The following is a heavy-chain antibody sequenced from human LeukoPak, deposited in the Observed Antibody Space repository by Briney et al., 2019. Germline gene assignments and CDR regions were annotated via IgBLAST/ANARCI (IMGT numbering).Heavy chain of an antibody. V-gene: IGHV3-23*01. CDR2: ISDGGGTT. CDR3: AKRPSSSTTGSASAFDI. CDR1: GFTFSSHT. Sequence: GGSLRLSCAASGFTFSSHTMSWVRQAPGKGLEWVSAISDGGGTTFYADSVKGRFAISRDNSKNTLFLQMNSLRAEDTALYYCAKRPSSSTTGSASAFDIWGQGTMVTVSS. J-gene: IGHJ3*02. D-gene: IGHD2-2*01.